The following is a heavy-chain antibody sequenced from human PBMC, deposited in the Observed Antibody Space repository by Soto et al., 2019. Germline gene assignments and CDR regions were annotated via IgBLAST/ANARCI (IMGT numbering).Heavy chain of an antibody. J-gene: IGHJ6*02. D-gene: IGHD1-7*01. CDR2: ISGSGGST. CDR1: GFTFSSYA. Sequence: PGGSLRLSCAASGFTFSSYAMSWVRQAPGKGLEWVSAISGSGGSTYYADSVKGRFTISRDNSKSTLYLQMNSLRAEDTAVYYCAKGTNYYFYGMDGWGQATTVTVSS. CDR3: AKGTNYYFYGMDG. V-gene: IGHV3-23*01.